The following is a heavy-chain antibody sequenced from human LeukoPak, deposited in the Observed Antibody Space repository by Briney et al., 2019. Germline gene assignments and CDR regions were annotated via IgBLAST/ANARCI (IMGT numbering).Heavy chain of an antibody. Sequence: GASVKASCKASGYTFTGYYMHWVRQAPGQGLEWMGWINPNSGGTNYAQKFQGRVTMTRDTSISTAYMELSRLRSDDTAVYYCARDRWELGLCDYWGQGTLVTVSS. J-gene: IGHJ4*02. CDR3: ARDRWELGLCDY. V-gene: IGHV1-2*02. D-gene: IGHD1-26*01. CDR1: GYTFTGYY. CDR2: INPNSGGT.